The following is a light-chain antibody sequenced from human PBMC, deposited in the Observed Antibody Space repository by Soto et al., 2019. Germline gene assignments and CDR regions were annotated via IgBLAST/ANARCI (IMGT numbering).Light chain of an antibody. V-gene: IGKV1-39*01. CDR1: QSISTF. CDR3: QQSFSAPIFT. J-gene: IGKJ3*01. CDR2: AAS. Sequence: DLQMTQSPSSLSASVGDRVTITCRASQSISTFLNWYQHKPGKAPTLLIYAASSLQSGVPSRFSGSGSGTDFTLTISNLQPEDFATYYCQQSFSAPIFTFGPGTKVDIK.